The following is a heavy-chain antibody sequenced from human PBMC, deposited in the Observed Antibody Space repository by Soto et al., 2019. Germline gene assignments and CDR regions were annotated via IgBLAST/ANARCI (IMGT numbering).Heavy chain of an antibody. V-gene: IGHV1-69*12. Sequence: QVQLVQSGAEVKKPGSSVKVSCKASGGTFNSFAISWVRQAPGQGLEWMGGIIPFFGTANYAQKFQGRVTTTADESTRTAYMELSSLRSEDTAMYYCASRYYYDTGGYYYDEGVYWGQGTLVTVSS. J-gene: IGHJ4*02. D-gene: IGHD3-22*01. CDR2: IIPFFGTA. CDR3: ASRYYYDTGGYYYDEGVY. CDR1: GGTFNSFA.